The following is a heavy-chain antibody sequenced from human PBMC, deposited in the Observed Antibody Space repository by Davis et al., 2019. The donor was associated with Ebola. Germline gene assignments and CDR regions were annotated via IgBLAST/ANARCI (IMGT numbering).Heavy chain of an antibody. J-gene: IGHJ4*02. Sequence: GESLKISCAASGFTFSSYAINWVRQAPGKGLEWVAVISYDGRNQYYADFVKGRFAISRHNSKNTLYLQMNSLRAEDTAVYYCARESYYFDSSGYYFDYWGQGVLVTVSS. CDR1: GFTFSSYA. CDR2: ISYDGRNQ. D-gene: IGHD3-22*01. V-gene: IGHV3-30*09. CDR3: ARESYYFDSSGYYFDY.